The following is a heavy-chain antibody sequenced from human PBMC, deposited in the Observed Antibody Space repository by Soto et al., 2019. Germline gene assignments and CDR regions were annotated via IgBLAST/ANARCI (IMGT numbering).Heavy chain of an antibody. CDR2: ISDSGSPI. CDR1: GFTFSSYE. Sequence: PGGSLRLSCAASGFTFSSYEMNWVRQAPGKGLEWVSYISDSGSPIYYADSVKGRFTISRDNAENSVYLQMNSLRAEDTAVYYCGMSHYYYYYGMDVWGQGTTVTVSS. CDR3: GMSHYYYYYGMDV. V-gene: IGHV3-48*03. J-gene: IGHJ6*02. D-gene: IGHD2-8*01.